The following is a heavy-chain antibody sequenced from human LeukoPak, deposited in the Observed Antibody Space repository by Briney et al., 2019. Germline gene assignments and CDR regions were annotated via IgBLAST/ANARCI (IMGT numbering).Heavy chain of an antibody. J-gene: IGHJ4*02. Sequence: ASVKVSCKASGYTFTSYDINWVRQAPGQGLGWMGRIIPILGIANYAQKFQGRVTITADKSTSTAYMELSSLRSEDTAVYYCARDPRDYGRLRGPTGWGQGTLVTVSS. CDR3: ARDPRDYGRLRGPTG. CDR1: GYTFTSYD. D-gene: IGHD4-17*01. CDR2: IIPILGIA. V-gene: IGHV1-69*04.